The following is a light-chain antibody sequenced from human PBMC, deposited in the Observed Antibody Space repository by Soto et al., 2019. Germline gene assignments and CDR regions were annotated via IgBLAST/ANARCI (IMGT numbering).Light chain of an antibody. Sequence: QSVLTQPPSVSGAPGQRVTISCTGSSSNIGAGYDVHWYQQLPGTAPKLLIYGNSNRPSGVPDRFSGSKSGASASLAITGLQAEDEADFYCQSYDNNLSGVVFGGGTKVTVL. CDR1: SSNIGAGYD. J-gene: IGLJ2*01. CDR2: GNS. V-gene: IGLV1-40*01. CDR3: QSYDNNLSGVV.